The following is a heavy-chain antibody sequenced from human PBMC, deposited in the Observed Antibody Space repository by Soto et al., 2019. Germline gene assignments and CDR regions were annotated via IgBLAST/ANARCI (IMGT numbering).Heavy chain of an antibody. D-gene: IGHD2-2*02. Sequence: SETLSLTCTVSGGSISSSSYYWGWIRQPPGKGLEWIGSIYYSGSTYYNPSLKSRVTISVDTSKNQFSLKLSSVTAADTAVYYCARGYCSSPSCYMTMYWFDPWGQGTLVTVSS. CDR2: IYYSGST. V-gene: IGHV4-39*01. CDR1: GGSISSSSYY. J-gene: IGHJ5*02. CDR3: ARGYCSSPSCYMTMYWFDP.